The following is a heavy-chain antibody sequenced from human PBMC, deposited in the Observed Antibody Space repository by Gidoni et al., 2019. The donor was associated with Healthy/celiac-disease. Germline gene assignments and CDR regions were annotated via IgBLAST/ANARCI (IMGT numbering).Heavy chain of an antibody. CDR1: GFSLSNARMG. CDR2: IFSNDEK. J-gene: IGHJ4*02. CDR3: ARGRWLIREYYFDY. Sequence: QVTLKESGPVLVKPTETLTLTCTVSGFSLSNARMGVSWIRQPPGKALEWLAHIFSNDEKSYSTSLKSRLTISKDTSKSQVVLTMTNMDPVDTATYYCARGRWLIREYYFDYWGQGTLVTVSS. V-gene: IGHV2-26*01. D-gene: IGHD6-19*01.